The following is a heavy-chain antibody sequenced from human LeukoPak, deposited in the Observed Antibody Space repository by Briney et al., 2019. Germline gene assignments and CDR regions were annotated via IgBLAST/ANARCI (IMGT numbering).Heavy chain of an antibody. CDR3: ARYDFWSGPFDY. CDR1: GGSFSGYY. J-gene: IGHJ4*02. V-gene: IGHV4-34*01. Sequence: SETLSLTCAVYGGSFSGYYWSWIRQPPGKGLEWIGEINHSGSTNYNPSLKSRVTISVDTSKNQFSLKLSSVTAADTAVYYCARYDFWSGPFDYWGQGTLVTVSS. D-gene: IGHD3-3*01. CDR2: INHSGST.